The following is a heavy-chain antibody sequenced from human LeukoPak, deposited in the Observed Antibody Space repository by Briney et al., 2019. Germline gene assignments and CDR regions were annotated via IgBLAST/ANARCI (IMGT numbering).Heavy chain of an antibody. V-gene: IGHV1-2*02. Sequence: ASAKVSCKASGYTFTGYYIHWVRQAPGQGLEWMGWINPNSGGTKFAQKFQGRVTMTRDTSSTTTYMELNRLRSDDTAMYYCVRDAGYYNYYMDVWGEGATVIISS. CDR2: INPNSGGT. CDR1: GYTFTGYY. D-gene: IGHD6-13*01. J-gene: IGHJ6*03. CDR3: VRDAGYYNYYMDV.